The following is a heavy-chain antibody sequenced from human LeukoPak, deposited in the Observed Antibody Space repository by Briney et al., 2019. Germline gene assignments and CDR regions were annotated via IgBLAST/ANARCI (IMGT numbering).Heavy chain of an antibody. CDR1: GGSISSSSYY. J-gene: IGHJ3*02. V-gene: IGHV4-39*01. Sequence: SETLSLTCTVSGGSISSSSYYWGWIRQPPGKGLEWIGSIYYSGSTYYNPSLKSRVTISVDTSKNQFSLKLSSVTAADTAVYYCARPHSSGPPGAFDIWGQGTMVTVSS. CDR3: ARPHSSGPPGAFDI. CDR2: IYYSGST. D-gene: IGHD6-19*01.